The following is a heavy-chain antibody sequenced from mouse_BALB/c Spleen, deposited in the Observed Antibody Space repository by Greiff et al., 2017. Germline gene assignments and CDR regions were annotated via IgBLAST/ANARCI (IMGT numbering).Heavy chain of an antibody. Sequence: VMLVESGPGLVAPSQSLSITCTVSGFSLTSYGVHWVRQPPGKGLEWLGVIWAGGSTNYNSALMSRLSISKDNSKSQVFLKMNSLQTDDTAMYYCAREGQLGHYYAMDYWGQGTSVTVSS. CDR1: GFSLTSYG. CDR2: IWAGGST. V-gene: IGHV2-9*02. CDR3: AREGQLGHYYAMDY. D-gene: IGHD3-1*01. J-gene: IGHJ4*01.